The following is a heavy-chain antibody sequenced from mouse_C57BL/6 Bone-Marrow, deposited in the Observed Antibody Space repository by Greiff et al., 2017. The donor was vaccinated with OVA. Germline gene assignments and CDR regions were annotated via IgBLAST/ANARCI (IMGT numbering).Heavy chain of an antibody. Sequence: EVQLQQSGPELVKPGASVKIPCKASGYTFTDYNMDWVKQSHGKSLEWIGDINPNNGGTIYNQKFKGKATLTVDKSSSTAYMELRSLTSEDTAVYYCGASYYGNPYYAMDYWGQGTSVTVSS. CDR3: GASYYGNPYYAMDY. CDR1: GYTFTDYN. V-gene: IGHV1-18*01. J-gene: IGHJ4*01. D-gene: IGHD2-1*01. CDR2: INPNNGGT.